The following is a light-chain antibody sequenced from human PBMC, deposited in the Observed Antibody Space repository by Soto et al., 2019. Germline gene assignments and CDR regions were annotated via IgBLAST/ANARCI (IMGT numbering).Light chain of an antibody. CDR3: QTWGTGIVV. J-gene: IGLJ2*01. Sequence: QLVLTQSPSASASLGASVNLTCTLSSGHSSYVIAWHQQQPEKGPRYLMKLNSDGSHSKGDGIPDRFSGSSSGAERYLTISSLQSEDEADYYCQTWGTGIVVFGGGTKLTVL. CDR2: LNSDGSH. CDR1: SGHSSYV. V-gene: IGLV4-69*01.